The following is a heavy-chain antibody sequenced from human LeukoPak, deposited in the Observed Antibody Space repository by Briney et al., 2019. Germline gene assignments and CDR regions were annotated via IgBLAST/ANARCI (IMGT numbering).Heavy chain of an antibody. CDR3: ARGISSNRVDFDY. CDR1: GFTVSSNY. CDR2: IYSGGST. J-gene: IGHJ4*02. V-gene: IGHV3-53*01. Sequence: PGGSLRLSCGASGFTVSSNYMSWVRQAPGKGLEWVSVIYSGGSTYYADSVKGRFTISRDNSKNTLYLQMNSLRAEDTAVYYCARGISSNRVDFDYWGQGTLVTVSS. D-gene: IGHD3-3*02.